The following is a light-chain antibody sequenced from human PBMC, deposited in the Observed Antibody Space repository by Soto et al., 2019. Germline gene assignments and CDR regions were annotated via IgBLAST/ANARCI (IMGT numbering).Light chain of an antibody. CDR1: QGISNN. CDR2: GAS. J-gene: IGKJ5*01. CDR3: QQSYSTPFT. V-gene: IGKV1-8*01. Sequence: AIRITQSPSSFSASPGDRVTITCRASQGISNNLAWYQQKPGKAPNLLIYGASTLQSGVPSRFNGSGSGTDFTLTISSLQPEDFATYYCQQSYSTPFTFGQGTRLEIK.